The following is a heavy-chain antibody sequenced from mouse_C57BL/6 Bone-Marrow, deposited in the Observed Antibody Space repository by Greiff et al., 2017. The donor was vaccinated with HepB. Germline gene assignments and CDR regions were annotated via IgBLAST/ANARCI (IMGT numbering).Heavy chain of an antibody. CDR1: GYTFTSYW. D-gene: IGHD4-1*01. V-gene: IGHV1-61*01. J-gene: IGHJ3*01. CDR3: SRGGNWDWFAC. CDR2: IYPSDSET. Sequence: QVQLQQPGAELVRPGSSVKLSCKASGYTFTSYWMDWVKQRPGQGLEWIGNIYPSDSETHYNQKFKDKATLTVDKSSRTAYMLLSSLTSEDSAVYYCSRGGNWDWFACWGKGTLVTVSA.